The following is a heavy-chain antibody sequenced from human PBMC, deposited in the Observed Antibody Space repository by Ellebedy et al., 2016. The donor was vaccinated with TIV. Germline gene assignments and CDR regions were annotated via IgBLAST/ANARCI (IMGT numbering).Heavy chain of an antibody. CDR2: IYSGVDT. D-gene: IGHD6-13*01. J-gene: IGHJ4*02. Sequence: PGGSLRLSCAASGLTFSRHGMNWHPQAPGKGLEWVLLIYSGVDTVYADSVKVRFTISRDSSKNTLYLQMNSLRAEDTAVYYCARDPPGIAASGPYNWGQGTLVTVSS. CDR1: GLTFSRHG. CDR3: ARDPPGIAASGPYN. V-gene: IGHV3-53*01.